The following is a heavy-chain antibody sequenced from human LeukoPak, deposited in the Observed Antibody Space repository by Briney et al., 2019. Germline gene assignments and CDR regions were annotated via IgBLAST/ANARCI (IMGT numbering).Heavy chain of an antibody. CDR1: GLTFSSYW. D-gene: IGHD2-2*01. CDR2: IKQDGSEK. CDR3: ARDRAEGYCSSTSCYGQGYGMDV. V-gene: IGHV3-7*04. Sequence: GGSLRLSCAASGLTFSSYWMSWVRQAPGKGLEWVANIKQDGSEKYYVDSVKGRFTISRDNAKNSLYLQMNSLRAEDTAVYYCARDRAEGYCSSTSCYGQGYGMDVWGQGTTVTVSS. J-gene: IGHJ6*02.